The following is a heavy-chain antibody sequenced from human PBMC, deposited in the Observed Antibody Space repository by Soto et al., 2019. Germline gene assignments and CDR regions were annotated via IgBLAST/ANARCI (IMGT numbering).Heavy chain of an antibody. Sequence: PGGSLRLSCAASGFTFSSYSMNWVRQAPGKGLEWVSSISSSSSYIYYADSVKGRFTISRDNAKNSLYLQMNSLRAEDTAVYYCAGLTLIWGGYYYGMDVWGQGTTVTVSS. V-gene: IGHV3-21*01. CDR2: ISSSSSYI. CDR1: GFTFSSYS. CDR3: AGLTLIWGGYYYGMDV. J-gene: IGHJ6*02. D-gene: IGHD3-10*01.